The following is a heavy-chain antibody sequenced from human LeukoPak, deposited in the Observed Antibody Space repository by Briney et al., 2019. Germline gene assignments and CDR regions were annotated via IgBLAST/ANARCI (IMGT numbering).Heavy chain of an antibody. J-gene: IGHJ4*02. CDR1: GFTFSSYG. CDR3: AKDGYQYSGNMDY. V-gene: IGHV3-30*18. CDR2: ISYDGTNK. Sequence: PGGSLRLSCAASGFTFSSYGMHWVRQAPGKGLEWAAVISYDGTNKYYADSVRGRFTISRDNSKNTLYLQMNSLRAEDTAVYYCAKDGYQYSGNMDYWGQGTLVTVSS. D-gene: IGHD1-26*01.